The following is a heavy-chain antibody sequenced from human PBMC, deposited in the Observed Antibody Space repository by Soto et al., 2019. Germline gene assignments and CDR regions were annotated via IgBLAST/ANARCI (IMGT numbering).Heavy chain of an antibody. CDR1: GFTFSSYS. CDR2: ISSSSSTI. J-gene: IGHJ3*02. CDR3: AIPLLVKVATSAFDI. Sequence: PGGSLRLSWAASGFTFSSYSMNWVRQAPGKGLEWVSYISSSSSTIYYADSVKGRFTISRDNAKNSLYLQMNSLRAEDTAVYYCAIPLLVKVATSAFDIWGQGTMVTVSS. V-gene: IGHV3-48*01. D-gene: IGHD5-12*01.